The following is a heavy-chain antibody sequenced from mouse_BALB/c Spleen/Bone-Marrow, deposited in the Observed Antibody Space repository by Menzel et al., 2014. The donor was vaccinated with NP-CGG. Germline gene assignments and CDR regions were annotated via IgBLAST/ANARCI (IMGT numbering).Heavy chain of an antibody. D-gene: IGHD2-3*01. J-gene: IGHJ4*01. CDR2: IYPVNVHA. V-gene: IGHV1S56*01. CDR1: GYTFTNYY. CDR3: ARWLLPYYAMDY. Sequence: VMLVESGPELVKPGASVRISCKASGYTFTNYYIHWVKQRPGQGLEWIGWIYPVNVHANFNEKFRGKATLTADKSSSTAYMQLSSLTSEDSAVYFCARWLLPYYAMDYWGQGTSVTVSS.